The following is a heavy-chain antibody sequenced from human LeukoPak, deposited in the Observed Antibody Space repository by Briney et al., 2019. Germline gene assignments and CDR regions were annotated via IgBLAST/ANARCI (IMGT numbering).Heavy chain of an antibody. D-gene: IGHD4-17*01. J-gene: IGHJ3*02. CDR3: ARALTVTTLDAFDI. CDR2: ISSNGGST. Sequence: GGSLRLSCAASGFTFSSYAMHWVRQAPGKGLEYVSAISSNGGSTYYANSVKGRFTISRDNSKNTLYLQMGSLRAEDMAVYYCARALTVTTLDAFDIWGQGTMVTVSS. CDR1: GFTFSSYA. V-gene: IGHV3-64*01.